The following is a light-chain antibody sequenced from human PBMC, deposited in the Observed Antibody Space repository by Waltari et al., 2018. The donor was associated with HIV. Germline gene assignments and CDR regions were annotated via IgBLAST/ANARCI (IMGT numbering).Light chain of an antibody. CDR1: GSDVGTSTS. CDR3: TSYTTSTTLI. Sequence: SALTQPASVSGSPGPSITISCSGTGSDVGTSTSVSWYQQHPGKAPKLLIYEVFNRPSGISNRFSGSKSGNTASLTVSGLRTEDEADYYCTSYTTSTTLIFGGGTTVTVL. CDR2: EVF. J-gene: IGLJ2*01. V-gene: IGLV2-14*01.